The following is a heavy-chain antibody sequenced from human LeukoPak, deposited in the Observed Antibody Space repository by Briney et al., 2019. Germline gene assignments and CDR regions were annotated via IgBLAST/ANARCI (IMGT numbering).Heavy chain of an antibody. CDR1: GFTCSKYR. Sequence: PGGSLRLSSAAAGFTCSKYRIHWVRQPPGKGLEWGASISSSRSYIFYGDSVRGRFTISRDNANTSLSLHMANLSAKDTGVYYCARDPVVVVPAATPGGSSRYYYKGLDIWGRGTTVAVSS. CDR2: ISSSRSYI. J-gene: IGHJ6*02. CDR3: ARDPVVVVPAATPGGSSRYYYKGLDI. D-gene: IGHD2-2*01. V-gene: IGHV3-21*01.